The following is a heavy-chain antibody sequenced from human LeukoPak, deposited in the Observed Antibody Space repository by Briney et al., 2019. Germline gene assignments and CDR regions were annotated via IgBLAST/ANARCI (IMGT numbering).Heavy chain of an antibody. V-gene: IGHV1-2*02. J-gene: IGHJ4*02. D-gene: IGHD1-1*01. Sequence: GASVKVSCKASGYTFTGYYMHWVRQAPGQGLEWMGWINPNSGGTNYAQKFQGRVTMTRDTSISTAYMELSRLRSDDTAVYYCARDKDNWNDDSNLDYWGQGTLVTVSS. CDR1: GYTFTGYY. CDR2: INPNSGGT. CDR3: ARDKDNWNDDSNLDY.